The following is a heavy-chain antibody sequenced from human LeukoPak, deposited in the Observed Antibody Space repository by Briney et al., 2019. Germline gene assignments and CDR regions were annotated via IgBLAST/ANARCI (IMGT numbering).Heavy chain of an antibody. D-gene: IGHD3-22*01. CDR2: ISGSGGST. CDR1: GFTFSSYA. J-gene: IGHJ3*02. Sequence: PGGSLRLSCAASGFTFSSYAMSWVRPAPGKGLEWVSAISGSGGSTYYADSVKGRFTISRDNSKNTLYLQMNSLRAEDTAVYYCAKDGTYYYDSSGYYGAFDIWGQGTMVTVSS. V-gene: IGHV3-23*01. CDR3: AKDGTYYYDSSGYYGAFDI.